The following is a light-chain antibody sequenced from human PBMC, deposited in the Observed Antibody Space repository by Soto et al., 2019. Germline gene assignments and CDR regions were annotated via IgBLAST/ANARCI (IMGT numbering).Light chain of an antibody. V-gene: IGKV3-11*01. Sequence: EIVLTQSPGTLSLSPGERATLSCRASQKISSYLAWYQQKPGQAPRLLLYDASNRATGIPARFSGSGSGTDFTLTISSLEPEDFAVYYCQQRSNWPPLTFGGGTNVEIK. J-gene: IGKJ4*01. CDR3: QQRSNWPPLT. CDR1: QKISSY. CDR2: DAS.